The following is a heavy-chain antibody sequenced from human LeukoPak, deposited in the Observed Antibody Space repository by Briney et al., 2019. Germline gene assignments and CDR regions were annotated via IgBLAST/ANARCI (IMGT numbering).Heavy chain of an antibody. CDR2: IIPIFGTA. V-gene: IGHV1-69*13. D-gene: IGHD3/OR15-3a*01. CDR3: ARDAPGLGSETRPFDY. J-gene: IGHJ4*02. Sequence: ASVKVSCKASGGTFSSYAISWVRQAPGQGLEWMGGIIPIFGTANYAQKFQGRVTITADESTSTAYMELSSLRSEDTAVYYCARDAPGLGSETRPFDYWGQGTLVTVSS. CDR1: GGTFSSYA.